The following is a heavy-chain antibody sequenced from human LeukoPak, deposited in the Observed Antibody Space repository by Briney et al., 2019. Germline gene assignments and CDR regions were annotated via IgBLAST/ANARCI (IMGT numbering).Heavy chain of an antibody. CDR2: IYTSGST. CDR3: ARFSTGYYDY. D-gene: IGHD3-9*01. J-gene: IGHJ4*02. Sequence: SETLSLTCTVSGGSISSSSYYWGWIRQPAGKGLEWIGRIYTSGSTNYNPSLKSRVTMSVDTSKNQFSLKLSSVTAADTAVYYCARFSTGYYDYWGQGTLVTVSS. CDR1: GGSISSSSYY. V-gene: IGHV4-61*02.